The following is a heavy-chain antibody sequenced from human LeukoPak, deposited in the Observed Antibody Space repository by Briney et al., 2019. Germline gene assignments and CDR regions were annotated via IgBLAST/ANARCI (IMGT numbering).Heavy chain of an antibody. V-gene: IGHV4-31*03. CDR2: INYSGKT. CDR3: ARDGSGSYYNGMDV. CDR1: GFSFSSGGQY. D-gene: IGHD3-10*01. Sequence: AQTLSLTCTVSGFSFSSGGQYWSWVRQHPGMGLEWIMNINYSGKTYYNPSLKSRVNMSVDTSKNHFSLNLTSVTAADTAVYYCARDGSGSYYNGMDVWGQGLTVTVSS. J-gene: IGHJ6*02.